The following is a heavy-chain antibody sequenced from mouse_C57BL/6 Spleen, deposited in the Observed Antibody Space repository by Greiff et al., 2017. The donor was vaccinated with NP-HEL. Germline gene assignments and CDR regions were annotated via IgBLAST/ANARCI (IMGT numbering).Heavy chain of an antibody. D-gene: IGHD2-2*01. J-gene: IGHJ3*01. Sequence: VQLKESGGGLVKPGGSLKLSCAASGFTFSSYAMSWVRQTPEKRLEWVATISDGGSYTYYPDNVKGRFTISRDNAKNNLYLQMSHLKSEDTAMYYCARGGTTMVTSWFAYWGQGTLVTVSA. CDR3: ARGGTTMVTSWFAY. V-gene: IGHV5-4*01. CDR1: GFTFSSYA. CDR2: ISDGGSYT.